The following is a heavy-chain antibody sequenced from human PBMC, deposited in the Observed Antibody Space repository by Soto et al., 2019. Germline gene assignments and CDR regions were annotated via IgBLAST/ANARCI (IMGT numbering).Heavy chain of an antibody. V-gene: IGHV4-4*02. CDR1: GGSISSSNW. J-gene: IGHJ4*02. CDR2: IYHSGST. CDR3: ARVQRTVAGIVRTLDY. Sequence: PSETLSLTCAVSGGSISSSNWWSWVRQPPGKGLEWIGEIYHSGSTNYNPSLKSRVTISVDKSKNQFSLKLSSVTAADTAVYYCARVQRTVAGIVRTLDYWGQGTLVTVSS. D-gene: IGHD6-19*01.